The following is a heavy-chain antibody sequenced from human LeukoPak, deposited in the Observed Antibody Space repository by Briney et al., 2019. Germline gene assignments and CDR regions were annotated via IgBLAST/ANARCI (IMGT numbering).Heavy chain of an antibody. V-gene: IGHV1-46*01. J-gene: IGHJ5*02. CDR2: INPSGGST. Sequence: ASVKVSCKASGYTFTSYYMHWVRQAPGQGLEWMGIINPSGGSTSYAQKFQGRVTMTRDTSTSTVYMGLSSLRSEDTAVYYCARSSRSHTRFDPWGQGTLVTVSS. D-gene: IGHD2-2*01. CDR1: GYTFTSYY. CDR3: ARSSRSHTRFDP.